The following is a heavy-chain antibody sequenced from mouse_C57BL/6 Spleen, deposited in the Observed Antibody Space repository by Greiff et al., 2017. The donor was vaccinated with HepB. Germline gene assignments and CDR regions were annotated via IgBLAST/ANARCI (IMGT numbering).Heavy chain of an antibody. V-gene: IGHV1-50*01. CDR3: ARFYYDYDYFDY. Sequence: QVQLQQPGAELVKPGASVKLSCKASGYTFTSYWMQWVKQRPGQGLEWIGEIDPSDSYTNYNQKFKGKATLTVDTSSSTAYMQLSSLTSEDAAVYYCARFYYDYDYFDYWGKGTTLTVSS. D-gene: IGHD2-4*01. CDR2: IDPSDSYT. CDR1: GYTFTSYW. J-gene: IGHJ2*01.